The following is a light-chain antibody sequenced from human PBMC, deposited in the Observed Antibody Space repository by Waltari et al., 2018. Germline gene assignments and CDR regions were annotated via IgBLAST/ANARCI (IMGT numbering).Light chain of an antibody. J-gene: IGLJ3*02. Sequence: QSALTQPASVSGAPGQSLTISCSAVTGIGGTSDFVSWYQHHPGKVPKLLIYEFIKRPPDISDRCTGSKSGNTASLSISGLQADDEADYYCCSYVQKDIWLFGRGTKVTVL. CDR2: EFI. CDR1: TGIGGTSDF. CDR3: CSYVQKDIWL. V-gene: IGLV2-23*02.